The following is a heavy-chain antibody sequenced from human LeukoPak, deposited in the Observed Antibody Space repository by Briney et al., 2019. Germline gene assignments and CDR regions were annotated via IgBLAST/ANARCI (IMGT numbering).Heavy chain of an antibody. Sequence: SETVSLTCAVYGGPHSGYYWSWIRQPPGKGLEGIGEINQSGSTNYNPSLKSRVTIYVDQSKNQFSLKLSSVTTADTAVYYCARESGSYPWRSWFDSWGEETLVTVPS. V-gene: IGHV4-34*01. CDR1: GGPHSGYY. CDR2: INQSGST. CDR3: ARESGSYPWRSWFDS. J-gene: IGHJ5*01. D-gene: IGHD3-22*01.